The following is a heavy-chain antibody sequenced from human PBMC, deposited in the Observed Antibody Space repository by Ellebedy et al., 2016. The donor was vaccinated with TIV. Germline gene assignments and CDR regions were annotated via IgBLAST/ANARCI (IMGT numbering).Heavy chain of an antibody. D-gene: IGHD3-10*01. J-gene: IGHJ4*02. CDR2: IYYSGST. CDR3: ARGQESFVDY. CDR1: GGSISSYY. V-gene: IGHV4-59*01. Sequence: SETLSLTXTVSGGSISSYYWSWIRQPPGKGLEWIGYIYYSGSTNYNPSLKSRVTISVDTSKNQFSLKLSSVTAADTAVYYCARGQESFVDYWGQGTLVTVSS.